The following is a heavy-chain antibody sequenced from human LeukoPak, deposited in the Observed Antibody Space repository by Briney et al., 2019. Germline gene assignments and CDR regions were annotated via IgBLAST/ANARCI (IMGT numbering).Heavy chain of an antibody. D-gene: IGHD3-10*01. J-gene: IGHJ5*02. CDR3: ARDLIHYYGSGAKT. V-gene: IGHV3-21*01. Sequence: GGSLRLSCAASGFTFSSYSMNWVRQAPGKGLEWVSSISSSSRYIYYADSVKGRFTISRDNAKNSLYLQMNSLRAEDTAVYYCARDLIHYYGSGAKTWGQGTLVTVSS. CDR1: GFTFSSYS. CDR2: ISSSSRYI.